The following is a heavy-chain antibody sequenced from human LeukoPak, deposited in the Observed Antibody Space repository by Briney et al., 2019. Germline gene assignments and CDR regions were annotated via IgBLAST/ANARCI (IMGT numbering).Heavy chain of an antibody. D-gene: IGHD5-12*01. V-gene: IGHV1-46*01. CDR1: GYTFTSYC. J-gene: IGHJ6*02. Sequence: ASVKVSCKASGYTFTSYCMHWVRQAPGQGLEWMGIINPSGGSTSYAQKFQGRVTMTRDTSTSTVYMELSSLRSEDTAVYYCARDLRGYSYYYGMDVWGQGTTVTVSS. CDR3: ARDLRGYSYYYGMDV. CDR2: INPSGGST.